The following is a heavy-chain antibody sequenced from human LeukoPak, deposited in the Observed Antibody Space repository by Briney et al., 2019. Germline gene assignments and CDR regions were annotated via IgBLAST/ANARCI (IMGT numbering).Heavy chain of an antibody. V-gene: IGHV4-38-2*02. CDR1: GYSISSNYY. Sequence: SETLSLTCTVSGYSISSNYYWGWIRQPPGKGLEWIGSIYHSGSTYYNPSLKSRVTISVDTSKNQFSLKLSSVTAADTAVYYCATYIAAAGDYYYYGMDVWGQGTTVTVSS. J-gene: IGHJ6*02. CDR2: IYHSGST. CDR3: ATYIAAAGDYYYYGMDV. D-gene: IGHD6-13*01.